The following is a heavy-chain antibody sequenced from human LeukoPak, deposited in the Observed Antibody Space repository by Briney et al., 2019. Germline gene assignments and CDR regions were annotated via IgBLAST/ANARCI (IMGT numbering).Heavy chain of an antibody. J-gene: IGHJ4*02. V-gene: IGHV4-59*08. Sequence: PSETLSLTCTVSGGSISSYYWSWIRQPPGKGPEWIGYIYYSGSTNYNPSLKSRVTISVDTSKNQFSLKLSSVTAADTAVYYCARRNNYYGSGSPYFDYWGQGTLVTVSS. CDR3: ARRNNYYGSGSPYFDY. D-gene: IGHD3-10*01. CDR1: GGSISSYY. CDR2: IYYSGST.